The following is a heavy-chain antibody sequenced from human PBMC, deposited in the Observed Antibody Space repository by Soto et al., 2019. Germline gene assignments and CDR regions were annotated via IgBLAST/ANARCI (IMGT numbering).Heavy chain of an antibody. V-gene: IGHV4-34*01. Sequence: PSETLSLTCAVYGGSFSGYYWNWLRQPPGEGLEWIGKIDQSGSTNYNPSLKSRVTISVDTSKSQFSLKLSSVTAADTAVYYCARDSEYYYDSCGYYYRFFDYWGQGTLVTVSS. CDR1: GGSFSGYY. D-gene: IGHD3-22*01. CDR3: ARDSEYYYDSCGYYYRFFDY. CDR2: IDQSGST. J-gene: IGHJ4*02.